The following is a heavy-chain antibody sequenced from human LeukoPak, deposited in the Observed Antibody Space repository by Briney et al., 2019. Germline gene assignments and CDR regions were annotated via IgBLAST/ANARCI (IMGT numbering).Heavy chain of an antibody. J-gene: IGHJ4*02. V-gene: IGHV1-2*02. Sequence: ASVRVSCKASGYTFTGYYMHWVRQAPGQGLEWMGWINPNSGGTNYAQKFQGRVTMTRDTSISTAYMELSRLRSDDTAVYYCAGGTSITMVVVALDYWGQGTLVTVSS. CDR2: INPNSGGT. CDR3: AGGTSITMVVVALDY. D-gene: IGHD3-22*01. CDR1: GYTFTGYY.